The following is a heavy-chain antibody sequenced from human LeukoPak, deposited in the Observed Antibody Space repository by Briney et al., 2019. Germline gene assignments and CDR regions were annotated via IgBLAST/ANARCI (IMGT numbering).Heavy chain of an antibody. CDR3: AREGTAMVNLYYYYYGMDV. V-gene: IGHV3-33*08. Sequence: PGRSLRLSCAASGFTFSSYGMHWVRQAPGKGLEWVAVIWYDGSNKYYADSVKGRFTISKDNSKNTLYLQMNSLRAEDTAVYYCAREGTAMVNLYYYYYGMDVWGQGTTVTVSS. CDR1: GFTFSSYG. CDR2: IWYDGSNK. J-gene: IGHJ6*02. D-gene: IGHD5-18*01.